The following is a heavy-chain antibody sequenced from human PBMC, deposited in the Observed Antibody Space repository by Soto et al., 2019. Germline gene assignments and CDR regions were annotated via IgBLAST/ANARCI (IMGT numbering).Heavy chain of an antibody. CDR1: GYSFTRHD. CDR2: MNPNSGNT. D-gene: IGHD4-4*01. CDR3: SRGAYNDYSHWFDP. Sequence: QVQLVQSGAEVRKPGASVRVSCKATGYSFTRHDINWLRQAAGHGLELMGWMNPNSGNTVYAHKFQARVTMTRHTSITTAYIEVTSLKSEDTAVYFCSRGAYNDYSHWFDPWGPGTLVSVS. J-gene: IGHJ5*02. V-gene: IGHV1-8*01.